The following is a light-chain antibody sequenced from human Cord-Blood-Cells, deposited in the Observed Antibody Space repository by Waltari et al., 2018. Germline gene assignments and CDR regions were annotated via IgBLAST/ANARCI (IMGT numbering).Light chain of an antibody. Sequence: QSALTQPASVSASPGQSITISCTGTSSDGGSYNIVSWYQQHPGKAPKLMIYEGSKRPSGVSNRFSGSKSGNTASLTISGLQAEDEADYYCCSYAGSSTVVFGGGTKLTVL. J-gene: IGLJ2*01. CDR1: SSDGGSYNI. CDR2: EGS. CDR3: CSYAGSSTVV. V-gene: IGLV2-23*01.